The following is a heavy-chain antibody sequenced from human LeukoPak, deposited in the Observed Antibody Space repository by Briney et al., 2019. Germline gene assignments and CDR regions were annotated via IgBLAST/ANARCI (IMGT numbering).Heavy chain of an antibody. J-gene: IGHJ4*02. CDR2: INHSGGT. V-gene: IGHV4-34*01. CDR3: ARFPGSESIDN. Sequence: TSETLSLTCVVSGWSFSTYYLTWIRQAPGKGLEWIGDINHSGGTSYNPSLKSRASVSLDTSKNQFSLYLTSVTAADTAVYFWARFPGSESIDNWGQGTLVTVSS. D-gene: IGHD3-10*01. CDR1: GWSFSTYY.